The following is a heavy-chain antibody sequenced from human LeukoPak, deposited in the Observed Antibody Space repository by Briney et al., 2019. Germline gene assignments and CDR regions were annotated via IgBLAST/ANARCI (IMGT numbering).Heavy chain of an antibody. D-gene: IGHD4-17*01. J-gene: IGHJ5*02. CDR1: GGSISSYY. CDR2: IYYSGST. V-gene: IGHV4-59*01. CDR3: ARVTGGDYVGWFDP. Sequence: PSETLSLTCTVSGGSISSYYWSWIRQPPGKGLEWIGYIYYSGSTNYNPSLKSRVTISVDTSKNQFSLKLSSVTAADTAVYYCARVTGGDYVGWFDPWGQGTLVTVSS.